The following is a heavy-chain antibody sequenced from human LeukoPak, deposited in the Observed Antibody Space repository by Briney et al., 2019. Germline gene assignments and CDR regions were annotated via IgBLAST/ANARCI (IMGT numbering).Heavy chain of an antibody. J-gene: IGHJ6*02. CDR3: AREARYCGGGSCYSGMDV. CDR2: IHHSGST. Sequence: SETLSLTRAVSGDSISSEGYSWSWIRQPPGKGLEWIGYIHHSGSTYYNPSLKSRVTISVDRSKNQFSLNLSSVTAADTAVYHCAREARYCGGGSCYSGMDVWGQGTTVTVSS. CDR1: GDSISSEGYS. D-gene: IGHD2-15*01. V-gene: IGHV4-30-2*01.